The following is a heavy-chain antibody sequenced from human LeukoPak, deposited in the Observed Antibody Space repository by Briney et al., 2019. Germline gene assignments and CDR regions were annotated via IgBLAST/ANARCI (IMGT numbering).Heavy chain of an antibody. CDR1: GFTLRNYA. CDR2: ISGSGGTT. J-gene: IGHJ4*02. Sequence: GGSLRLSCTASGFTLRNYAMTWVRQAPGKGLEWVSTISGSGGTTYYADSVKGRLSISRDNSKNTLSLQMNSLRAEDTAVYYCAKPSSIVIVPTALQRSLDYWGQGALVTVSS. V-gene: IGHV3-23*01. D-gene: IGHD2/OR15-2a*01. CDR3: AKPSSIVIVPTALQRSLDY.